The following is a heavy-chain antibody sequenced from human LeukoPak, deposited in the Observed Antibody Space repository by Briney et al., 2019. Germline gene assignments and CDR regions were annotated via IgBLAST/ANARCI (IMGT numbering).Heavy chain of an antibody. CDR3: AKTHRRAYYFDY. CDR1: GFTFSSYA. D-gene: IGHD1-14*01. J-gene: IGHJ4*02. V-gene: IGHV3-23*01. CDR2: ISGSGGST. Sequence: GRSLRLSCAASGFTFSSYAMSWVRQAPGKGLEWVSAISGSGGSTYYADSVKGRFTISRDNSKNTLYLQMNSLRAEDTAVYYCAKTHRRAYYFDYWGQGTLVTVSS.